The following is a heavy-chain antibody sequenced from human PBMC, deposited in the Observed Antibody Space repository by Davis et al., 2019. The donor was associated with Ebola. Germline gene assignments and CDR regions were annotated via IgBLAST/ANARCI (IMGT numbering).Heavy chain of an antibody. Sequence: PGGSLRLSCAASGFTFSSYAMSWVRQAPGKGLEWVSAISGSGGSTYYADSVKGRFTISRDNSKNTLYLQMNSLRAEDTAVYYCVSVKTSGGQQPYWGQGTLVTVSS. CDR2: ISGSGGST. D-gene: IGHD6-13*01. CDR1: GFTFSSYA. CDR3: VSVKTSGGQQPY. J-gene: IGHJ4*02. V-gene: IGHV3-23*01.